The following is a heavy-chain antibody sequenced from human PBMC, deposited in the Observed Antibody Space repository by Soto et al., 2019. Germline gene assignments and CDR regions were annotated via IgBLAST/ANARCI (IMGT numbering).Heavy chain of an antibody. Sequence: GGSLRLSCAASGFTFSSYGMHWVRQAPGKGLEWVAVISYDGSNKYYADSVKGRFTISRDNSKNTLYLQVNSLRAEDTAVYYCAKDQVAGNAFDIWGQGTMVT. CDR2: ISYDGSNK. CDR1: GFTFSSYG. D-gene: IGHD2-15*01. V-gene: IGHV3-30*18. J-gene: IGHJ3*02. CDR3: AKDQVAGNAFDI.